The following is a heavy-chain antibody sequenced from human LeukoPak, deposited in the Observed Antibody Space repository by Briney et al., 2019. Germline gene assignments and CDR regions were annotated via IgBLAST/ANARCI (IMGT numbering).Heavy chain of an antibody. CDR1: GFTFSSYW. Sequence: GGSLRLSCAASGFTFSSYWMHWVRQAPGKGLGWVSRINSGGSSTNYADSVKGRFTISRDNSKNTLYLQMNSLRAEDTAVYYCARDHNILTGYYTSYYYYYGMDVWGQGTTVTVSS. D-gene: IGHD3-9*01. V-gene: IGHV3-74*01. CDR3: ARDHNILTGYYTSYYYYYGMDV. CDR2: INSGGSST. J-gene: IGHJ6*02.